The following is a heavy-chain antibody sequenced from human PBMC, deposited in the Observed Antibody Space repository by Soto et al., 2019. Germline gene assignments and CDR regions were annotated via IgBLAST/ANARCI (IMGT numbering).Heavy chain of an antibody. CDR1: GFTFSSYG. J-gene: IGHJ4*02. CDR3: AKTIVATTLYSSSGYYFDY. CDR2: ISYDGSNK. Sequence: GGSLRLSCAASGFTFSSYGMHWVRQAPGKGLEWVAVISYDGSNKYYADSVKGRFTISRDNSKNTLYLQMNSLRAEDTAVYYCAKTIVATTLYSSSGYYFDYWGQGTLVTVSS. V-gene: IGHV3-30*18. D-gene: IGHD5-12*01.